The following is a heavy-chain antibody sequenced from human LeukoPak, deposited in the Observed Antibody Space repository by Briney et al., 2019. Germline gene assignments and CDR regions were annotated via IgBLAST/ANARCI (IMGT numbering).Heavy chain of an antibody. CDR1: GFTFSSYG. J-gene: IGHJ6*03. CDR2: ISGSGGST. D-gene: IGHD3-9*01. CDR3: AKWADILTGYTRLYYYYYYMDV. V-gene: IGHV3-23*01. Sequence: PGGSLRLSCAASGFTFSSYGMSWVRQAPGKGLEWVSAISGSGGSTYYADSVKGRFTISRDNSKNTLYLQMNSLRAEDTAVYYCAKWADILTGYTRLYYYYYYMDVWGKGTTVTISS.